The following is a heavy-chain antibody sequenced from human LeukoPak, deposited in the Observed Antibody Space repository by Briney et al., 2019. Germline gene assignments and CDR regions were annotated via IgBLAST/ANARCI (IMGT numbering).Heavy chain of an antibody. CDR2: IKSKTDGGTT. Sequence: GGSLRLSCAASGFTFRNAWMSWVRQAPGKGLEWVGHIKSKTDGGTTDYAAPVKGRFTISRDDSKNTLFLQMNGLKTEDTAVYYCSRYIAAAGTAYWGQGALVTVSS. J-gene: IGHJ4*02. CDR3: SRYIAAAGTAY. D-gene: IGHD6-13*01. CDR1: GFTFRNAW. V-gene: IGHV3-15*01.